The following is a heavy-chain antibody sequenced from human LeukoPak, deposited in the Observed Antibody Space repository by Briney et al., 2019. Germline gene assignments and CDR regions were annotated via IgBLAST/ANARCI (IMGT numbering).Heavy chain of an antibody. V-gene: IGHV3-48*02. CDR2: ISGTSRTI. J-gene: IGHJ4*02. CDR3: ARDRYGGYERDY. D-gene: IGHD5-12*01. CDR1: GFIFSSYS. Sequence: PGGSLRLSCAASGFIFSSYSMNWVRQAPGKGLEWIAYISGTSRTIYYADSVKGRFTNSRDNAKSSLYLQMNNLRDDDTAVYYCARDRYGGYERDYWGQGNLVTVSS.